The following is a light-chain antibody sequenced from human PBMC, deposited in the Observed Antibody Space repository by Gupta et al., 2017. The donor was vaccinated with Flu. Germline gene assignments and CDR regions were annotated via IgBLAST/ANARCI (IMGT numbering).Light chain of an antibody. CDR3: QQYDILLPLT. CDR2: DAS. V-gene: IGKV1-33*01. CDR1: QDIRNH. Sequence: SLSASVGDRVIITCQASQDIRNHLNWYQQKSGKAPKLLIYDASTLEAGVPSRFRGSRSGTHFTFTISSLQPEDVATYYCQQYDILLPLTFGGGTKVEIK. J-gene: IGKJ4*01.